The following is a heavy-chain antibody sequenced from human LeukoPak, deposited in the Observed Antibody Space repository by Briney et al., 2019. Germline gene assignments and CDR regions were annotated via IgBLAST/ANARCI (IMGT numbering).Heavy chain of an antibody. D-gene: IGHD3-10*01. CDR2: IYYSGST. CDR1: GGSISSYY. J-gene: IGHJ4*02. Sequence: PSETLSLTCTVSGGSISSYYWSWIRQPPGKGLEWIGYIYYSGSTNYNPSLKSRVTISVDTSKNQFSLKLSSVTAADTAVYYCVGEEYGTGSYYKSSDWGQGTLVTVSS. CDR3: VGEEYGTGSYYKSSD. V-gene: IGHV4-59*01.